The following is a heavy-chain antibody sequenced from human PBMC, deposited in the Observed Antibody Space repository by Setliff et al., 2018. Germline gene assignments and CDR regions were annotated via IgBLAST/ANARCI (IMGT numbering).Heavy chain of an antibody. CDR2: INPSGGLT. D-gene: IGHD3-3*01. CDR1: GYTLSKYY. J-gene: IGHJ3*02. V-gene: IGHV1-46*03. Sequence: ASVKVSCKASGYTLSKYYMHWVRQAPGQGLEWMGIINPSGGLTKYAQKFQGRVTMTSDTSTNTVYLEVSSLRSEDTAVYFCARDRFYNSWSGTSITAPHDAFEIWGQGTTGTVSS. CDR3: ARDRFYNSWSGTSITAPHDAFEI.